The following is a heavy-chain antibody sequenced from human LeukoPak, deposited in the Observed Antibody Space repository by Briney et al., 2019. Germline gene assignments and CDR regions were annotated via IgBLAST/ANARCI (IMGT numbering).Heavy chain of an antibody. CDR2: INPNSGGT. CDR3: ARGIGVYSYVDY. V-gene: IGHV1-2*02. J-gene: IGHJ4*02. CDR1: GNTFTGYY. D-gene: IGHD5-18*01. Sequence: ASVKVSCKASGNTFTGYYMHWVRQAPGQGLEWMGWINPNSGGTNYAQKFQGRVTMTRDTSISTAYMELSRLRSDDTAVYYCARGIGVYSYVDYWGQGTLVTVSS.